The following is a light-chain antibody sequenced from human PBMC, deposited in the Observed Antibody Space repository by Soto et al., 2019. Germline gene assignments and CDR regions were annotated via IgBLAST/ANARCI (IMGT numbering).Light chain of an antibody. CDR2: DAS. CDR3: QQYNSYPWT. V-gene: IGKV1-5*01. CDR1: QRISSR. J-gene: IGKJ1*01. Sequence: DIQMTQSPSTLSASVGDRVTITCRASQRISSRLAWYQHKPGKAPKLLIYDASSLESGVPSRLSGSGSGTEFTLTISSLQPDDFATYYCQQYNSYPWTFGQGTKVEIK.